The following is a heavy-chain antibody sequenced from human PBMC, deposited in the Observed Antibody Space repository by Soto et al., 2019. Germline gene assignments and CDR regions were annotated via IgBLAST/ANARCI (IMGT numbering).Heavy chain of an antibody. CDR3: ARGSSRWDY. V-gene: IGHV4-59*12. Sequence: SETLSLTCTISGGSISSYYWSWIRQTPGKGLEWIGYVYFSGSTNYNPSLKSRVTMSVDTSKNQFSQRLSSVTAADTAMYYCARGSSRWDYWGQGTLVTVSS. J-gene: IGHJ4*02. D-gene: IGHD6-13*01. CDR2: VYFSGST. CDR1: GGSISSYY.